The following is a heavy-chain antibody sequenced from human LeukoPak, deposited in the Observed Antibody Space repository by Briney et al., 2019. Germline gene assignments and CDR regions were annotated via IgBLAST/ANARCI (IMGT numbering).Heavy chain of an antibody. J-gene: IGHJ3*02. CDR1: GGTFSSYA. V-gene: IGHV1-69*05. Sequence: SVKVYCKASGGTFSSYAISWVRQAPGQGLEWMGGIIPIFGTANYAQKFQGRITITTDESTSTAYMELSSLRSEDTAVYYCARDRSRTFTMIEPDAFDIWGQGTMVTVSS. CDR3: ARDRSRTFTMIEPDAFDI. D-gene: IGHD3-22*01. CDR2: IIPIFGTA.